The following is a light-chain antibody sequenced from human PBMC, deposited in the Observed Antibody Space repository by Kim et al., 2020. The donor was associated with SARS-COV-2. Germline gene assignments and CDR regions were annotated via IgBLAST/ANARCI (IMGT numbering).Light chain of an antibody. Sequence: PGQRVTISCTGSSSNIGAGFDVHWYQQVPGTAPKLLIYGNINRPSGVPDRFSGSKSGTSASLAITGLQAEDEADYYCQSYDSRNVIFGGGTKLTVL. J-gene: IGLJ2*01. V-gene: IGLV1-40*01. CDR2: GNI. CDR3: QSYDSRNVI. CDR1: SSNIGAGFD.